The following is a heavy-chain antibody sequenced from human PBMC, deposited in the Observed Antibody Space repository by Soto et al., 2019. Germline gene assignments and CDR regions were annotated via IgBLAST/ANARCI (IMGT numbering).Heavy chain of an antibody. J-gene: IGHJ5*02. CDR1: GFMFSDYA. CDR2: LLRPGRST. D-gene: IGHD3-16*01. V-gene: IGHV3-23*01. Sequence: PGGYLRLSCAASGFMFSDYAMTWARQAPGKELEWVSGLLRPGRSTYYADSVKGRFTISGDTSANTVYLQMDSLRAEGTAVYYCAKDAIANDGIWLMDSWGQGTVVTVS. CDR3: AKDAIANDGIWLMDS.